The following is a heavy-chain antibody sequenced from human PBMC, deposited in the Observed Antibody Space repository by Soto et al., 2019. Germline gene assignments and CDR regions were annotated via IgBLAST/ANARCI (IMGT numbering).Heavy chain of an antibody. V-gene: IGHV3-30*13. Sequence: QVQLVQSGGGVVQPGRSLRLSCAASGFNFNTYFMHWVRQAPGKGLEWVAMIFPNGRDKEYADSVKGRFTISRDISNNRMYLQMDSLRPEDTAVYFCARDDEHGSNSDLAYWGQGALVTVSS. CDR1: GFNFNTYF. J-gene: IGHJ4*02. CDR2: IFPNGRDK. CDR3: ARDDEHGSNSDLAY. D-gene: IGHD1-26*01.